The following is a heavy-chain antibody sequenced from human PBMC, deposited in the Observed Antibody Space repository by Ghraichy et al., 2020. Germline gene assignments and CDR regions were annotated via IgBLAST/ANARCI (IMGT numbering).Heavy chain of an antibody. CDR1: GGSISSYY. CDR3: ARDGYHPDAFDI. V-gene: IGHV4-59*01. CDR2: IYYSGST. J-gene: IGHJ3*02. Sequence: SETLSLTCTVSGGSISSYYWSWIRQPPGKGLEWIGYIYYSGSTNYNPSLKSRVTISVDTSKNQFSLKLSSVTAADTAVYYCARDGYHPDAFDIWGQGTMVTVSS. D-gene: IGHD2-2*03.